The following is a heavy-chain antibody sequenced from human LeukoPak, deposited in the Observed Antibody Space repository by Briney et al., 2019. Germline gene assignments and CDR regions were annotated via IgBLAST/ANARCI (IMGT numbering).Heavy chain of an antibody. CDR2: MTPISDPP. CDR3: ARESGSVPFYNASTGRQDYYFYYMDV. J-gene: IGHJ6*03. Sequence: GASVKLSCKASGAIFSKYGISWGRQAPGQRLEWMGGMTPISDPPSYAQNFQGRLTITTDESTSTFYMELSSLKFDDSAVYFFARESGSVPFYNASTGRQDYYFYYMDVWGKGTTVTVSS. D-gene: IGHD3-9*01. V-gene: IGHV1-69*05. CDR1: GAIFSKYG.